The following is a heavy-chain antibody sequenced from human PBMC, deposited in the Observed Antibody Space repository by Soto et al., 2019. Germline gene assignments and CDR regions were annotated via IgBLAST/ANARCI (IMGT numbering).Heavy chain of an antibody. Sequence: QVQLVQSGAEVKKPGSSVKVSCKASGGTFDNYAITWVRQAPGQGLEWMAGISPMLDSANYEEKFQDRVTITADKSTSTAYMEVSSLRAEDTSVYYCAKTYHYDSGDKTYFYDGMDVWVQGTVVTFSS. CDR1: GGTFDNYA. CDR3: AKTYHYDSGDKTYFYDGMDV. CDR2: ISPMLDSA. D-gene: IGHD3-22*01. J-gene: IGHJ6*02. V-gene: IGHV1-69*14.